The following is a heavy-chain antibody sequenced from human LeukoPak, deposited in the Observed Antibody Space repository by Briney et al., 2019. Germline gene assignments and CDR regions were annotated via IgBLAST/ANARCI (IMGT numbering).Heavy chain of an antibody. CDR2: IYTSGNT. Sequence: SETLSLTCTVSGGSISSGSHYWSWIRQPAGKGLEWIGRIYTSGNTNYNPSLKSRVTISVNTSKNQFSLKLSSVTAADTAVYYCARVTTGGYYNCWGQGTLVTVSS. CDR1: GGSISSGSHY. D-gene: IGHD3-22*01. J-gene: IGHJ4*02. CDR3: ARVTTGGYYNC. V-gene: IGHV4-61*02.